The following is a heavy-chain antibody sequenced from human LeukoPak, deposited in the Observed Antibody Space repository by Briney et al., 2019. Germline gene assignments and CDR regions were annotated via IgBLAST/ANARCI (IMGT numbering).Heavy chain of an antibody. CDR2: IIPIFGSP. J-gene: IGHJ4*02. Sequence: SVKVSCKASGGTFSSSAISWVRQAPGQGLEWMGGIIPIFGSPNYAQKFQGRVTFTTDESTSTAYMELSSLRSQDTAVYYCARADPDYGDWGVHYWGQGSLVTVSS. D-gene: IGHD4-17*01. V-gene: IGHV1-69*05. CDR1: GGTFSSSA. CDR3: ARADPDYGDWGVHY.